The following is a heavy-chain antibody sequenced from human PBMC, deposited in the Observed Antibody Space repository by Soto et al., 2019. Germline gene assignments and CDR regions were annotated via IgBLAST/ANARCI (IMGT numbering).Heavy chain of an antibody. D-gene: IGHD3-22*01. J-gene: IGHJ5*02. CDR1: GYTFVSYG. Sequence: QIQLVQSAAEVKKPGASVKVSCKTSGYTFVSYGISWVRQAPGQGLEWMGWISPYNGNTNFAQRFRSRVTLTTDTSTDIVYIDLVSLKSDATAVYYCSRDQNFFDSSGYYDHCGQGTLITVSS. V-gene: IGHV1-18*04. CDR2: ISPYNGNT. CDR3: SRDQNFFDSSGYYDH.